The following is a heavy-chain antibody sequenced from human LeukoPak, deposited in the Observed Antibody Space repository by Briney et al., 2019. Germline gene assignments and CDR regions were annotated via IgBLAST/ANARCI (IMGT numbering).Heavy chain of an antibody. V-gene: IGHV3-7*01. CDR3: ARDSGYDYVWGSYRYYFDY. CDR1: GFTFSSYW. Sequence: PGGSLRLSCAASGFTFSSYWMSWVRQAPGKGLEWVANIKQDGSEKYYVDSVKGRFTISRDNAKNSLYLQMNSLRAEDTAVYYCARDSGYDYVWGSYRYYFDYWGQGTLVTVSS. J-gene: IGHJ4*02. CDR2: IKQDGSEK. D-gene: IGHD3-16*02.